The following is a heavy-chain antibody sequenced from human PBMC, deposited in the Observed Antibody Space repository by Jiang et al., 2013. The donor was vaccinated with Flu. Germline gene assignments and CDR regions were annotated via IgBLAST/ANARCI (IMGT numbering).Heavy chain of an antibody. Sequence: SLKISCKGSGYSFTSYWIGWVRQMPGKGLEWMGIIYPGDSDTRYSPSFQGQVTISADKSISTAYLQWSSLKASDTAMYYCARSYYYDSSGYAAYLGMDVWGQGTTVTVSS. J-gene: IGHJ6*02. D-gene: IGHD3-22*01. CDR1: GYSFTSYW. V-gene: IGHV5-51*01. CDR3: ARSYYYDSSGYAAYLGMDV. CDR2: IYPGDSDT.